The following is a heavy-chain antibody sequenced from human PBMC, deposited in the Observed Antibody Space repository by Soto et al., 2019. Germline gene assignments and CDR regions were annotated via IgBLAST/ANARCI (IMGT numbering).Heavy chain of an antibody. CDR3: AKDLEYYDFWSGYYGSGYYGMDV. CDR1: GFTFSSYG. Sequence: QVQLVESGGGVVQPGRSLRLSCAASGFTFSSYGMHWVRQAPGKGLEWVAVISYDGSNKYYADSVKGRFTISRDNSKNTLYLQMNSLRAEDTAVYYCAKDLEYYDFWSGYYGSGYYGMDVWGQGTTVTGSS. CDR2: ISYDGSNK. V-gene: IGHV3-30*18. D-gene: IGHD3-3*01. J-gene: IGHJ6*02.